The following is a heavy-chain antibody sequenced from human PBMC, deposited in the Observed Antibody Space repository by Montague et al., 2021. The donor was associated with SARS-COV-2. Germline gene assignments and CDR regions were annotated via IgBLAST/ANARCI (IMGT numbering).Heavy chain of an antibody. J-gene: IGHJ6*02. V-gene: IGHV4-59*01. D-gene: IGHD3-3*01. CDR3: AREAVEKRVRTRMTGRLEENYYYVLDV. CDR2: IYNGGST. Sequence: SETLSLTCTVSGGSISNYYWGWIRQPPGKGLEWIGYIYNGGSTNYNPSLRSRVTISVDPSEIQFSLRLSSVTAADTAVYYCAREAVEKRVRTRMTGRLEENYYYVLDVWGQGTTVIVSS. CDR1: GGSISNYY.